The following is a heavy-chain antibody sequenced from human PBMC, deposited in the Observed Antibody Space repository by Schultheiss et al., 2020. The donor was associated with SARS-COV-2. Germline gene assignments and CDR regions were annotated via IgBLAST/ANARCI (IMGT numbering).Heavy chain of an antibody. J-gene: IGHJ4*02. CDR2: IYYSGST. CDR3: AREGFDY. Sequence: SETLSLTCTVSGGSISSSSYYWGWIRQPPGKGLEWIGSIYYSGSTYYNPSLKSRVTISVDTSKNQFSLKLSSVTAADTAVYYCAREGFDYWGQGTLVTVSS. CDR1: GGSISSSSYY. V-gene: IGHV4-39*02.